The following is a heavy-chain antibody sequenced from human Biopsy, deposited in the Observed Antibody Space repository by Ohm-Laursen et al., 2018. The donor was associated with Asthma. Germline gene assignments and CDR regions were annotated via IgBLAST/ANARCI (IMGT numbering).Heavy chain of an antibody. V-gene: IGHV1-69*01. CDR2: IIPLYRTV. CDR3: AREMRAGRGNAFDI. D-gene: IGHD6-19*01. CDR1: GDIFSVFG. J-gene: IGHJ3*02. Sequence: GSSVKVSCKSSGDIFSVFGVNWVRQAPGQGLEWMGEIIPLYRTVNYAQRFQGRVTITADESTTTSYMELSSLRSEDTAVYYCAREMRAGRGNAFDIWGQGTMVTVSS.